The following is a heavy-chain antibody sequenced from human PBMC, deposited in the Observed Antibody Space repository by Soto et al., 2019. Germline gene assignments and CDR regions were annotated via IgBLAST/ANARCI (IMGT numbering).Heavy chain of an antibody. CDR2: IKQDGSEK. D-gene: IGHD1-26*01. V-gene: IGHV3-7*05. CDR1: GFTFSSYW. Sequence: PGGSLRLSCAASGFTFSSYWMSWVRQAPGKGLEWVANIKQDGSEKYYVDSVKGRFTISRDNAKNSLYLQMNSLRAEDTAVYYCARIWSGSYTYHDYWGQGTLVTVSS. J-gene: IGHJ4*02. CDR3: ARIWSGSYTYHDY.